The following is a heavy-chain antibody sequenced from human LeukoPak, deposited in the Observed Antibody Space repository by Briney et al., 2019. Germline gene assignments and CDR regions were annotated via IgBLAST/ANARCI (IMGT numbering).Heavy chain of an antibody. Sequence: PSETLSLTCTVSGGSISSGDYYWSWLRQPPGKGLEWIGFIYYSGSTYYNPSLKSRVTISVDTSKNQFSLKLSSVTAADTAVYYCAREVRFLEWFDWGQGTLVTVSS. J-gene: IGHJ4*02. CDR2: IYYSGST. D-gene: IGHD3-3*01. CDR3: AREVRFLEWFD. CDR1: GGSISSGDYY. V-gene: IGHV4-30-4*01.